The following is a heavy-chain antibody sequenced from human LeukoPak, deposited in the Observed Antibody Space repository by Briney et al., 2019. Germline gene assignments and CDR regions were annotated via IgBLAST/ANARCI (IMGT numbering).Heavy chain of an antibody. CDR3: AKARRWELLETQGYDY. V-gene: IGHV3-23*01. J-gene: IGHJ4*02. Sequence: GGSLRLSCAASGFSLSSNAMSWVRQAPGKGPEWVSAISRDTTYYAASVKGRFTISRDNSKNTLYLQMNSLRAEDTAVYYCAKARRWELLETQGYDYWGQGTLVTVSS. CDR2: ISRDTT. D-gene: IGHD1-26*01. CDR1: GFSLSSNA.